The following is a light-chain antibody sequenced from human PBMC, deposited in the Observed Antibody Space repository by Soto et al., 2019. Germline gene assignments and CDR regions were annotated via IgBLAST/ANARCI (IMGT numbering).Light chain of an antibody. CDR2: GAS. CDR3: QQYDTSPYT. J-gene: IGKJ2*01. Sequence: EIVLTQSPGTLSLSPGERATLSCRASQSFYSNYLAWYQQKPGQSPRLLIYGASTRATGIPDRFSGSGSGTDFTLTISRLEPEDFAVYYCQQYDTSPYTFGQGTKVDIK. CDR1: QSFYSNY. V-gene: IGKV3-20*01.